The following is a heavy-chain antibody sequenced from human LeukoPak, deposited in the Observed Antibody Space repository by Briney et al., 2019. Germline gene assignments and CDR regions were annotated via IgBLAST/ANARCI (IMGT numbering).Heavy chain of an antibody. D-gene: IGHD3-10*01. V-gene: IGHV3-66*01. J-gene: IGHJ4*02. CDR3: ARGTVTMVDY. CDR1: GFTVSGNY. Sequence: GGSLRLSCAASGFTVSGNYMSWVRQAPGRGLEWVSVIYSGGSTYYADSVKGRFTISRDNSKNTLFLQMNSLRAGDTAAYYCARGTVTMVDYWGQGTLVTVSS. CDR2: IYSGGST.